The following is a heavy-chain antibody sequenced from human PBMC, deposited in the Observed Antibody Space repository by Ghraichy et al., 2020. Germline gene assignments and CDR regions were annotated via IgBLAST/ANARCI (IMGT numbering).Heavy chain of an antibody. D-gene: IGHD3-22*01. J-gene: IGHJ6*02. CDR3: AKERDSSGYYSFRGDYYGMDL. Sequence: GGSLRLSCAASGFTVSRHGMHWVRQAPGEGLEWVAVTSYDGNNKNYADSVKGRFSNSRDKSKNTLYLQMNGLRPEDTAVFYCAKERDSSGYYSFRGDYYGMDLWRQGAKVTVSS. CDR2: TSYDGNNK. CDR1: GFTVSRHG. V-gene: IGHV3-30*18.